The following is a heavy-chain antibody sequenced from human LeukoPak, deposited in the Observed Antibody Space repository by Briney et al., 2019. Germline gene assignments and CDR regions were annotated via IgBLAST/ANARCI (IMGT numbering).Heavy chain of an antibody. CDR1: GGSISSYY. V-gene: IGHV4-59*01. D-gene: IGHD3-22*01. CDR3: ARAPHTMIVEGGDY. Sequence: PSETLSLTCTVSGGSISSYYWSWIRQPPGKGPEWIGYISYSGSPNYNPSLKSRVTISVETSKNQFSLKLTSVTAADTAVYYCARAPHTMIVEGGDYWGQGTLVTVSS. J-gene: IGHJ4*02. CDR2: ISYSGSP.